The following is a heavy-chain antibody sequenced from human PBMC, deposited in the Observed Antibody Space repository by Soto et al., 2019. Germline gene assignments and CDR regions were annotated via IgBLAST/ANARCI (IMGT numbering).Heavy chain of an antibody. J-gene: IGHJ5*02. D-gene: IGHD6-13*01. CDR2: ISSSSSTI. CDR1: GFTFSSYS. V-gene: IGHV3-48*01. Sequence: EVQLVESGGGLVQPGGSLRLSCAASGFTFSSYSMNWVRQAPGKGLEWVSYISSSSSTIYYADSVKGRFTISRDNAKNSLCLQMNSLRAEDTAVYYCARHPDRIAEIGWFDPWGQGTLVTVSS. CDR3: ARHPDRIAEIGWFDP.